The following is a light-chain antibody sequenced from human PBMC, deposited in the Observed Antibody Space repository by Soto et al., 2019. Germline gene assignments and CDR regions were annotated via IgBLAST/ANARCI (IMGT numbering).Light chain of an antibody. J-gene: IGKJ2*01. CDR2: GAS. Sequence: EIVLTQSPGTLSLSPGERATLSCRASQSVSSSYLAWYQQKPGQAPRLLIYGASSRATGIPDRFRGKGSGTNFTLTTSRLETEDFAEYYCQQYGSSPYTFGQGTKLEIK. CDR1: QSVSSSY. V-gene: IGKV3-20*01. CDR3: QQYGSSPYT.